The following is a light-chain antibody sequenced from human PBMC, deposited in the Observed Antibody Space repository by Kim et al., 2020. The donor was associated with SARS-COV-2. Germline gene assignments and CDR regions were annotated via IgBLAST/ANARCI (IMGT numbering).Light chain of an antibody. V-gene: IGLV2-18*02. CDR1: SRDVGSYSR. J-gene: IGLJ1*01. CDR3: KSYVSGSTYV. CDR2: GVS. Sequence: GQSGTMSGTGTSRDVGSYSRVSWYQRPPGTAPKLRIYGVSNRPSGVPDRFSGSKSGNTASLTISGLQAEDEADYYCKSYVSGSTYVFGAGTKVTVL.